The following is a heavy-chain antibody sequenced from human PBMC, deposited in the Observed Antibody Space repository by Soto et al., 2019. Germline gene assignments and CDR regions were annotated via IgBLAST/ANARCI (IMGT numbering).Heavy chain of an antibody. J-gene: IGHJ6*02. Sequence: QVQLVQSGAEVKKPGSSVKVSCKASADIFSSYAINWVRQAPGQGLKWMGGIIPVFGTTNYAQKFQGRVTIIADKSTSTAYMEVSSLRSDDTAVYYCARDRYTYGRDYFYGMDVWGQGTTVTVSS. D-gene: IGHD3-16*01. CDR3: ARDRYTYGRDYFYGMDV. CDR2: IIPVFGTT. CDR1: ADIFSSYA. V-gene: IGHV1-69*06.